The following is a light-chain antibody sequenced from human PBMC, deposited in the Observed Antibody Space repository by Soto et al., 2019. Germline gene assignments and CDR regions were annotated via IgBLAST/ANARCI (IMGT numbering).Light chain of an antibody. V-gene: IGKV3-15*01. CDR1: QSISSSY. CDR3: QQYNGWPIT. CDR2: GAS. Sequence: EIVLSQSPGTLSLSPGKRATLSRTASQSISSSYLAWRQQKPGQAPRLLIDGASTRATGFPARFSGSGSGTEFTLTISSLQSEDFAVYYCQQYNGWPITFGQGTRLEIK. J-gene: IGKJ5*01.